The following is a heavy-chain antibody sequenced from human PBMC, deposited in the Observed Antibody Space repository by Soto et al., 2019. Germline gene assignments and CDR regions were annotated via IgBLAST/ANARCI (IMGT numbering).Heavy chain of an antibody. CDR3: ARDWNGDKYFDF. Sequence: DVQLVKSGGSLIQPGGSLRLSCAASGITATNGHMNWVRQAPGKGLEWVSVIYSDDNTNYADAVKGRFTISRDTSKNTVYLQMNSLRAEDTAVYYCARDWNGDKYFDFWDQGSLVTVSS. D-gene: IGHD4-17*01. V-gene: IGHV3-53*01. CDR2: IYSDDNT. CDR1: GITATNGH. J-gene: IGHJ4*02.